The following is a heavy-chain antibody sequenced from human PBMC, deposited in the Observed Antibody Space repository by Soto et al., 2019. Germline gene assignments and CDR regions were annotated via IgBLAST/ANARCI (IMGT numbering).Heavy chain of an antibody. Sequence: SGGSLRLSCAASGFTFSSYAMHWVRQAPGKGLEYVSAISSNGGSTYYADSVKGRFTISRDNSKNTLYLQMGSLRAEDMAVYYCARGICSSTSCSGVDVWGQGTTVTVSS. CDR3: ARGICSSTSCSGVDV. CDR2: ISSNGGST. D-gene: IGHD2-2*01. V-gene: IGHV3-64*02. J-gene: IGHJ6*02. CDR1: GFTFSSYA.